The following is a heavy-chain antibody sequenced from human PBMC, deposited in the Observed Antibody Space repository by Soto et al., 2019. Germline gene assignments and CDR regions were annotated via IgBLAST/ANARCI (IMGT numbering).Heavy chain of an antibody. J-gene: IGHJ6*02. D-gene: IGHD2-2*01. CDR2: IKPDGSEK. CDR3: ARYLVVPAAMYGYYYYYGMDV. CDR1: GFTFSTYW. V-gene: IGHV3-7*05. Sequence: GGSLRLSCAASGFTFSTYWMSWVRQAPGKGLEWVANIKPDGSEKWYVDSVKGRFTISRDNAKNSLYLQMISLRVEDTAVYYCARYLVVPAAMYGYYYYYGMDVWGQGTTVTVSS.